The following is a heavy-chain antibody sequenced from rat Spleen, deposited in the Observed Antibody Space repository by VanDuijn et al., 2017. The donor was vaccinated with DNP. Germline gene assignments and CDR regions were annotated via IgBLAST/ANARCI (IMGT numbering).Heavy chain of an antibody. D-gene: IGHD1-4*01. CDR3: ARWTRYFDY. Sequence: VQLQESGPGLVKPSQSLSLTCSVTGYSITSNYWGWIRQFPGNKMEYIGHISYSGSTNYNTSLKSRISISRDTSKSQFFLKFNSVTPEDTATYYCARWTRYFDYWGQGVMVTVSS. CDR1: GYSITSNY. CDR2: ISYSGST. V-gene: IGHV3-1*01. J-gene: IGHJ2*01.